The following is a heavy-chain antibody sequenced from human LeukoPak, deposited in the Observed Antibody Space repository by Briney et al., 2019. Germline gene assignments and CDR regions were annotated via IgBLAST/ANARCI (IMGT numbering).Heavy chain of an antibody. CDR3: AKAGQQRVDAYDI. CDR1: LHTASRDL. D-gene: IGHD6-13*01. J-gene: IGHJ3*02. V-gene: IGHV3-23*01. Sequence: GGSLRLSCVDSLHTASRDLLSCGRQAPGEGLEWVSGISGGGDNTYFADSVKGRFTISRDHSKNTVYLQMMSLRAEDTAVYYCAKAGQQRVDAYDIWGQGTMVTVSS. CDR2: ISGGGDNT.